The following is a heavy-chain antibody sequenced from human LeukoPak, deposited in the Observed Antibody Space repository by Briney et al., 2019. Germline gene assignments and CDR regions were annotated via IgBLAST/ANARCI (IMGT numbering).Heavy chain of an antibody. CDR1: GFTFSSYG. J-gene: IGHJ4*02. V-gene: IGHV3-30*19. CDR2: ISYDGSNK. Sequence: GGSLRLSCAASGFTFSSYGMHWVRQAPGKGLEWVAVISYDGSNKYYADSVKGRFTISRDNSKNTLYLQMNSLRAEDTAVYYCARYVAGTDDWGQGTLVTVSS. D-gene: IGHD1-1*01. CDR3: ARYVAGTDD.